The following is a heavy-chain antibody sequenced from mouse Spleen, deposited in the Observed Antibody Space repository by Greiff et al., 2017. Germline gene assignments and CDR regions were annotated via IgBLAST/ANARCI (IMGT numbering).Heavy chain of an antibody. J-gene: IGHJ2*01. V-gene: IGHV2-9*02. CDR2: IWAGGST. CDR3: ARGGTTVVADFDY. CDR1: GLSLTSYG. Sequence: VQGVESGPGLVAPSQSLSITCTVSGLSLTSYGVHWVRQPPGKGLEWLGVIWAGGSTNYNSALMSRLSISKDNSKSQVFLKMNSLQTDDTAMYYCARGGTTVVADFDYWGQGTTLTVSS. D-gene: IGHD1-1*01.